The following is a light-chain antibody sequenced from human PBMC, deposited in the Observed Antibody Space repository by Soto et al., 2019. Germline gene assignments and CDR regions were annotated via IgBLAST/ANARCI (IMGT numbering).Light chain of an antibody. CDR2: GAS. J-gene: IGKJ5*01. CDR3: QQYNNWPIT. V-gene: IGKV3-15*01. CDR1: QSVSSN. Sequence: EIVMTQSPATLSVSPGERATLSCRASQSVSSNLAWYQQKPGQAPRLLIYGASTRATGIPARFSGSGSGTEFTLTISSLKSEDFAVYYCQQYNNWPITFGQVTRLEIK.